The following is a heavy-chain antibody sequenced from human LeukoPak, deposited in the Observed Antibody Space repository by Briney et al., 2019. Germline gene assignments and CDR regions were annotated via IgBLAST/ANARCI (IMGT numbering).Heavy chain of an antibody. V-gene: IGHV3-21*01. D-gene: IGHD3-22*01. CDR2: ISSSSYI. CDR1: GFTFSSYS. Sequence: GGSLRLSCAASGFTFSSYSMNWVRQAPGKGLEWVSSISSSSYIYYADSVKGRFTISRDNAKNSLYLQMNSLRAEDTAVYYCATHSSGYYLEAWGQGTLVTVSS. CDR3: ATHSSGYYLEA. J-gene: IGHJ5*02.